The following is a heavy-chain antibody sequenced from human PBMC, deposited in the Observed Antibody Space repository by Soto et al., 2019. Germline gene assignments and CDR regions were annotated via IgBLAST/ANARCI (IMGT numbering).Heavy chain of an antibody. V-gene: IGHV5-10-1*04. J-gene: IGHJ6*02. CDR2: IDPSDSYT. CDR1: GYSFAGYW. CDR3: ARTRSFTLGFYYDGMDV. D-gene: IGHD6-6*01. Sequence: GESLKISCKGSGYSFAGYWITWVRQKPGKGLEWMGRIDPSDSYTNYSPSFQGQVTLSADNSLRPAYLQWTSLKASDTALYYCARTRSFTLGFYYDGMDVWGQGTRVTVSS.